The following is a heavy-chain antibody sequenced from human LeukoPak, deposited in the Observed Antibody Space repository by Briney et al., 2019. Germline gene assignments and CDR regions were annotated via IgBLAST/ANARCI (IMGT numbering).Heavy chain of an antibody. Sequence: GSLRLSCAASGFTFSSYSMNWIRQPPGKGLEWIGSIFHSGSTYYSPSLKSRLTISVDTSKNQLSLRLRSVTAADTAVYYCARLYQGKRPPDYWGQGTLVTVSS. V-gene: IGHV4-39*01. D-gene: IGHD6-25*01. J-gene: IGHJ4*02. CDR3: ARLYQGKRPPDY. CDR2: IFHSGST. CDR1: GFTFSSYS.